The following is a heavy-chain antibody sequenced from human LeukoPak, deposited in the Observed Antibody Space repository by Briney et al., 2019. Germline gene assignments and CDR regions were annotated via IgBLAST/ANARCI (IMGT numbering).Heavy chain of an antibody. V-gene: IGHV3-21*01. CDR3: ARPATGYCSSAGCHWDS. D-gene: IGHD2-2*01. CDR2: ISASSNFI. J-gene: IGHJ4*02. Sequence: PGGSLRLSCAASGFTFSTLSMFWLPQAPGKGLEWVSSISASSNFIHYAESVRGRFTISGDNDKNSLYLQMNSLGAQDTAVYYCARPATGYCSSAGCHWDSWGQGTLVTVSS. CDR1: GFTFSTLS.